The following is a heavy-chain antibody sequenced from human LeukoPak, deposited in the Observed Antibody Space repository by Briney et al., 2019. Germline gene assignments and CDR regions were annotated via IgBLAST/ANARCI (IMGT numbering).Heavy chain of an antibody. CDR3: ARAGRSNIDY. Sequence: GGSLRLSCAASGLTFSSYAMHWVRQAPGKGLEWVAVISYDGSNKYYADSVKGRFTISRDNSKNTLYLQMNSLRAEDTAVYYCARAGRSNIDYWGQGTLVTVSS. J-gene: IGHJ4*02. CDR1: GLTFSSYA. D-gene: IGHD4-11*01. CDR2: ISYDGSNK. V-gene: IGHV3-30-3*01.